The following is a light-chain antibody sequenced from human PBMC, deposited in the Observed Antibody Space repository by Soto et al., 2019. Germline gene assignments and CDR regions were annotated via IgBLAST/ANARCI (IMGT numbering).Light chain of an antibody. V-gene: IGLV2-8*01. J-gene: IGLJ1*01. CDR3: SSYAGSNNKV. CDR1: SSDVGSYNY. CDR2: EVT. Sequence: QSALTQPPSASGSPGQSVTISCTGTSSDVGSYNYVSWYQQHPGKAPKPMIYEVTKRPSGVPDRFSGSKSGNTASLTVSGLQADDEADYYCSSYAGSNNKVFGTGTKVTVL.